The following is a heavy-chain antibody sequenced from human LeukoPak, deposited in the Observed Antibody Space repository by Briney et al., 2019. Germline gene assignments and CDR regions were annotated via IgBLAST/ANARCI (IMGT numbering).Heavy chain of an antibody. CDR2: IRSKAYGGTT. CDR1: GFTFGDYA. CDR3: TRTRVPGYYYYYYMDV. V-gene: IGHV3-49*04. J-gene: IGHJ6*03. Sequence: GRSLRLSCTASGFTFGDYAMSWVRQAPGKGLEWVGFIRSKAYGGTTEYAASVKGRFTISRDDSKSIAYLQMNSLKTEDTAVYYCTRTRVPGYYYYYYMDVWGKGTTATVSS.